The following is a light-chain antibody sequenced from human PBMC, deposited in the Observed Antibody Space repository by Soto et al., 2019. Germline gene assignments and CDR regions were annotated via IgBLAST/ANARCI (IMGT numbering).Light chain of an antibody. CDR2: AAS. Sequence: DIHMTQSPSSVSASLGDRVTITLRASQDISSWVAWYQQKPGKAPKLLISAASSLQSGVPRRFSGSGSGTDFTLIISSLQPEDFATYFCQQGDSFPFTFGGGTKVDI. CDR1: QDISSW. J-gene: IGKJ4*01. V-gene: IGKV1-12*01. CDR3: QQGDSFPFT.